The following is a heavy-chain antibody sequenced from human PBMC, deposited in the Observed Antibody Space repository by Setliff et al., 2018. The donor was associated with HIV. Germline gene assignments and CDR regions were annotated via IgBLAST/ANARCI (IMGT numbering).Heavy chain of an antibody. CDR2: INTYTGNP. J-gene: IGHJ4*02. CDR1: GYTFTSYG. Sequence: ASVKVSCKASGYTFTSYGISWVRQAPGQGLEWMGWINTYTGNPTYAQDSTGRFVFSLDTSVSTAYLQISSLKAEDIAEYYCARDGYYYDSSGHLAYYFDYWGQGTLVTVSS. V-gene: IGHV7-4-1*02. CDR3: ARDGYYYDSSGHLAYYFDY. D-gene: IGHD3-22*01.